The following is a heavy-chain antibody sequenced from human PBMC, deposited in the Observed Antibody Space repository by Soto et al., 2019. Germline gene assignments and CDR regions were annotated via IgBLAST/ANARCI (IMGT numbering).Heavy chain of an antibody. CDR1: GYTFTTYG. J-gene: IGHJ4*02. CDR2: ISTYNGNT. CDR3: ARRGAYCSGGTCYHFDY. V-gene: IGHV1-18*04. Sequence: ASVKVSCNASGYTFTTYGISWVRQAPGQGLEWRGWISTYNGNTNYEQKLQGRVTMTTDTVTSTAYMELRSLSSADTAVYYCARRGAYCSGGTCYHFDYCGQGTLVTVSS. D-gene: IGHD2-15*01.